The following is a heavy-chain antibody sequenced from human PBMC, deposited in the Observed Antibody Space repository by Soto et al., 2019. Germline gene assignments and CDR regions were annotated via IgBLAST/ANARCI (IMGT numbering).Heavy chain of an antibody. CDR2: IHSDGSST. CDR3: ALGGKGGFDQ. V-gene: IGHV3-74*01. Sequence: EVQLVESEGGLVQRGGSLRLSCAASGFTFNYYWMHWVRQAPGQGLVWVSHIHSDGSSTTYADSVKGRFTISRDNAKNTQYLQTNSLRAEDTAVYYCALGGKGGFDQWGQGATVTDSS. CDR1: GFTFNYYW. D-gene: IGHD1-26*01. J-gene: IGHJ3*01.